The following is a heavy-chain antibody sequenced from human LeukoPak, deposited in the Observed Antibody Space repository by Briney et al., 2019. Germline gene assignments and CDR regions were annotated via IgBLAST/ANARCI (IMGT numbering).Heavy chain of an antibody. V-gene: IGHV3-23*01. CDR1: GFTFSSYA. D-gene: IGHD5-18*01. CDR3: AKGASQGGYSYGYDY. Sequence: GGSLRLSCAASGFTFSSYAMSWVRQAPGKGLERVSAISGSGGSTYYADSVKGRFTISRDNSKNTLYLQMNSLRAEDTAVYYCAKGASQGGYSYGYDYWGQGTLVTVSS. J-gene: IGHJ4*02. CDR2: ISGSGGST.